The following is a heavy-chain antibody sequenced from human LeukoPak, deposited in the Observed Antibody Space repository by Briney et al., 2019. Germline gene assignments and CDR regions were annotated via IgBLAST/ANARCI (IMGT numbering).Heavy chain of an antibody. CDR2: IYPGDSDT. D-gene: IGHD2-21*02. Sequence: GESLKISCKGSGYSFTSYWIGWVRQMPGKGLEWMGIIYPGDSDTRYSPSFQGQVTISADKSISTAYLQWSSLKASDTAMCYCARPTRRYRYCGGDCYSEGYFDYWGQGTLVTVSS. CDR1: GYSFTSYW. CDR3: ARPTRRYRYCGGDCYSEGYFDY. J-gene: IGHJ4*02. V-gene: IGHV5-51*01.